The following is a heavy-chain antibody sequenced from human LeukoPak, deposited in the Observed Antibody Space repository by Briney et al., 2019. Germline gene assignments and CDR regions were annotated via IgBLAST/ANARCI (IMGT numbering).Heavy chain of an antibody. V-gene: IGHV1-69*05. D-gene: IGHD2-2*01. J-gene: IGHJ3*02. CDR2: IIPIFGTA. Sequence: SVKVSCKASGGTFSSYAISWVRQAPGQGLEWMGGIIPIFGTANYAQKFQGRVTITTDESTSTAYMELSSLSSEDTAVYYCARDCGDYCSSTSARAFDIWGQGTMVTVSS. CDR3: ARDCGDYCSSTSARAFDI. CDR1: GGTFSSYA.